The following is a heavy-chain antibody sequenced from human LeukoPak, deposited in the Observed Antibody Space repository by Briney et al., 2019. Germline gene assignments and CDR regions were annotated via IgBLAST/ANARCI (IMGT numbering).Heavy chain of an antibody. Sequence: XXXXXXGTTNYNPSLKSRVTISVDTSKNQFSLKLSSVTAADTAVYYCARGYCSSTSCYTNSNYGVDYWGQGTLVTVSS. V-gene: IGHV4-34*01. D-gene: IGHD2-2*02. CDR2: XXXXGTT. CDR3: ARGYCSSTSCYTNSNYGVDY. J-gene: IGHJ4*02.